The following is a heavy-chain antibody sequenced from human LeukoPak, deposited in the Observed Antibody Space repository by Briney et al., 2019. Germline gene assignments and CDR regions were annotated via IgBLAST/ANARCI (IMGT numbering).Heavy chain of an antibody. D-gene: IGHD1-7*01. Sequence: ASVKVSCKVSGYTLTELSMHWVRQAPGKGLEWMGGFDPEDGETIYAQKFQGRVTMTEDTSTDTVYMELSSLRSEDTAVYYCATDRDWNYAIDPWGQGTLVTVSS. V-gene: IGHV1-24*01. CDR1: GYTLTELS. CDR3: ATDRDWNYAIDP. CDR2: FDPEDGET. J-gene: IGHJ5*02.